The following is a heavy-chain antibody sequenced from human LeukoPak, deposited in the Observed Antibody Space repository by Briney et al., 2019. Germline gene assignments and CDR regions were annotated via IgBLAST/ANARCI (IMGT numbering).Heavy chain of an antibody. Sequence: SQTLSLTSAISGDTVSSNSAAWNWIRQSPSRGIGWPGRTYYRSKWKNDYAVSVKSRLIINTDTSKNHFSLQLNSVTPEDTALYYCARGGGYDFDYWGQGTLVTVSS. J-gene: IGHJ4*02. V-gene: IGHV6-1*01. CDR3: ARGGGYDFDY. CDR2: TYYRSKWKN. CDR1: GDTVSSNSAA. D-gene: IGHD5-12*01.